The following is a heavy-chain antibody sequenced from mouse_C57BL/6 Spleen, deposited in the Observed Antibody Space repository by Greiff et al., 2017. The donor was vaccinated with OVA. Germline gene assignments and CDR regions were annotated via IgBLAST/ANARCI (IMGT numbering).Heavy chain of an antibody. CDR1: GYSITSGYY. V-gene: IGHV3-6*01. D-gene: IGHD2-2*01. Sequence: EVQLQQSGPGLVKPSQSLSLTCSVTGYSITSGYYWNWIRQFPGNKLEWMGYISYDGSNNYNPSLKNRISITRDTSKNQFFLKLNSVTTEDTATYYCEGGYDWFAYWGQGTLVTVSA. CDR2: ISYDGSN. CDR3: EGGYDWFAY. J-gene: IGHJ3*01.